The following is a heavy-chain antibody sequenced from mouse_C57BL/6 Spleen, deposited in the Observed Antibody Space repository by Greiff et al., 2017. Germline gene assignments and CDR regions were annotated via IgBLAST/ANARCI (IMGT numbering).Heavy chain of an antibody. CDR1: GFSLTSYG. Sequence: QVQLQQSGPGLVQPSQSLSITCTVSGFSLTSYGVHWVRQSPGKGLEWLGVIWSGGSTDYNAAFISRLSISKDNSKSQVFFKMNSLQADDTAIYYCARRGIYYDYHYAMDYWGQGTSVTVSS. CDR3: ARRGIYYDYHYAMDY. CDR2: IWSGGST. D-gene: IGHD2-4*01. V-gene: IGHV2-2*01. J-gene: IGHJ4*01.